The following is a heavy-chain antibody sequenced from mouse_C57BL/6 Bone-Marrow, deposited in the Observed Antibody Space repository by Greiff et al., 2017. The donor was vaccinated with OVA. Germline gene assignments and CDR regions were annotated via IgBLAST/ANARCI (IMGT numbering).Heavy chain of an antibody. V-gene: IGHV8-8*01. J-gene: IGHJ2*01. Sequence: QVTLKESGPGILQPSQTLSLTCSFSGFSLSTFGMGVGWIRPPSGKGLDWLAHLWWGDANYYNPALKSRLTNSKDTSKNQVCLKIANVDTADTATYYCARDGSSFLSYYFDYWGKGTTLTVSS. CDR3: ARDGSSFLSYYFDY. D-gene: IGHD1-1*01. CDR2: LWWGDAN. CDR1: GFSLSTFGMG.